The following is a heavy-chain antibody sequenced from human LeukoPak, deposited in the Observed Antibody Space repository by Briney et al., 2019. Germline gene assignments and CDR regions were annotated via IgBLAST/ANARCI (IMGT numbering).Heavy chain of an antibody. J-gene: IGHJ4*02. V-gene: IGHV1-2*02. CDR1: GYTFTGYY. CDR2: INPNSGGT. CDR3: ARDIVGGTVAGTFD. D-gene: IGHD6-19*01. Sequence: ASVKVSCMASGYTFTGYYMHWVRQAPGQGLEWMGWINPNSGGTNYAQKFQGRVTMTRDTSISTAYMELSRLRSDDTAVYYCARDIVGGTVAGTFDWGQGTLVTVSS.